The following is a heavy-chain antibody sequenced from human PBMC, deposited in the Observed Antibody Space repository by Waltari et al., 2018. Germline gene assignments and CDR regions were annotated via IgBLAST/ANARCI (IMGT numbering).Heavy chain of an antibody. Sequence: EVQLVQSGAEVKKPGESLRISCKASGYIFTNYWIGWVRQMPGKGLEWMGISHPGDADTRYIPSFQGQVTISADKSITTAYLQWKSLKASDIGMYYCARHRGAPGTSYNWFDPWGQGTLVTVSA. CDR2: SHPGDADT. D-gene: IGHD6-13*01. J-gene: IGHJ5*02. CDR3: ARHRGAPGTSYNWFDP. CDR1: GYIFTNYW. V-gene: IGHV5-51*01.